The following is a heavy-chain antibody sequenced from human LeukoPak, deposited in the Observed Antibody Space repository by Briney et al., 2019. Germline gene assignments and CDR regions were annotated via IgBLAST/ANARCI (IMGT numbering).Heavy chain of an antibody. CDR1: GYTSTNYY. J-gene: IGHJ4*02. Sequence: GASVKVSCKASGYTSTNYYIHWVRQAPGQGLEWMGWINPNSGGANYAQKFQGRVTMTRDTSISTAYMELSSVRSDDTAVFYCARPLSKIDTAISYWGQGTLVTVSS. V-gene: IGHV1-2*02. CDR2: INPNSGGA. CDR3: ARPLSKIDTAISY. D-gene: IGHD5-18*01.